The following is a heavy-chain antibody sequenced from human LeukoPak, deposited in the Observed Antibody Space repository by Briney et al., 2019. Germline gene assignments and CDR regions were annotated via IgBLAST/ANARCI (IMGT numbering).Heavy chain of an antibody. CDR3: ARDPGSGYDPHTDY. D-gene: IGHD5-12*01. J-gene: IGHJ4*02. V-gene: IGHV3-21*01. CDR2: ISSSSSYI. CDR1: GFTFSSYS. Sequence: GGSLRLSCAASGFTFSSYSMNWVRQALGKGLEWVSSISSSSSYIYYADSVKGRFTISRDNAKNSLYLQMNSLRAEDTAVYYCARDPGSGYDPHTDYWGQGTLVTVSS.